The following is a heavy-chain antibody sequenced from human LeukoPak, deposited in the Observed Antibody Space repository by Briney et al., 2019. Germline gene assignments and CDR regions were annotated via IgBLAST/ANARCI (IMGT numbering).Heavy chain of an antibody. Sequence: SETLSLTCTVSGGSISSYYWSWIRQPPGKGLEWIGYIYYSGSTNYNPSLKSRVTISVDTSKNQLSLKLSSVTAADTAVYCCARGLSTANYDYWGQGTLVTVSS. CDR1: GGSISSYY. CDR2: IYYSGST. V-gene: IGHV4-59*01. J-gene: IGHJ4*02. D-gene: IGHD5-18*01. CDR3: ARGLSTANYDY.